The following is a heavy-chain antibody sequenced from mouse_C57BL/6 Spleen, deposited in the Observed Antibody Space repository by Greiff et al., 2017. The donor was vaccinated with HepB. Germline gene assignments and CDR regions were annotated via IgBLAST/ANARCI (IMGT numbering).Heavy chain of an antibody. J-gene: IGHJ2*01. CDR1: GYTFTSYW. D-gene: IGHD2-5*01. CDR2: IYPGSGST. Sequence: VQLQQPGAELVQPGASVKMSCKASGYTFTSYWITWVKQRPGQGLEWIGDIYPGSGSTNYNEKFKSKSTLTVDTSSSTAYMQLSSLTSEDSAVYYCARGGSNSFLYYFDYWGQGTTLTVSS. CDR3: ARGGSNSFLYYFDY. V-gene: IGHV1-55*01.